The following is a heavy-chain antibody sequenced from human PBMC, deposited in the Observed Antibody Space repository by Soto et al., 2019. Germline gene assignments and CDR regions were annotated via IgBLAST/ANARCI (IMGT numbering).Heavy chain of an antibody. Sequence: GESRKASGQGSGYMFTYYWMNWVRQVPGGGLEWMGRIDPSDSYTKYNPSFQGLVTISADKSTSTAFLQWSSLRASDTAVYYCASHNFFCGGDCNSSGMDVWGQGTTVTVS. J-gene: IGHJ6*02. D-gene: IGHD2-21*02. CDR1: GYMFTYYW. CDR3: ASHNFFCGGDCNSSGMDV. CDR2: IDPSDSYT. V-gene: IGHV5-10-1*01.